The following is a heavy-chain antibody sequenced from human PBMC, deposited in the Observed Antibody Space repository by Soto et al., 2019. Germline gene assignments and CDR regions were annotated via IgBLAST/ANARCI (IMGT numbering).Heavy chain of an antibody. V-gene: IGHV3-23*01. Sequence: EVQLLESGGGLVQPGASLRLSCAAPGFTFSSYAMSWVRQAPGKVLEWDSGAGGSGSSTYYADSVKGRFPISRDNSKSTLYLQMSSLRAEDTAVYYCAKVVPPVDYWGQGTLVTVSS. CDR2: AGGSGSST. J-gene: IGHJ4*02. CDR1: GFTFSSYA. CDR3: AKVVPPVDY.